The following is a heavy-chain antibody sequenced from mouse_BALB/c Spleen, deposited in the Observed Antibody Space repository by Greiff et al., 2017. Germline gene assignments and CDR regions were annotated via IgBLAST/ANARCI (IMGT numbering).Heavy chain of an antibody. V-gene: IGHV5-17*02. CDR1: GFTFSSFG. CDR2: ISSGSSTI. Sequence: EVQLMESGGGLVQPGGSRKLSCAASGFTFSSFGMHWVRQAPEKGLEWVAYISSGSSTIYYADTVKGRFTISRDNPKNTLFLQMTSLRTEDTAMYYCARHSFITTAPGYFDYWGQGTTLTVSS. CDR3: ARHSFITTAPGYFDY. D-gene: IGHD1-2*01. J-gene: IGHJ2*01.